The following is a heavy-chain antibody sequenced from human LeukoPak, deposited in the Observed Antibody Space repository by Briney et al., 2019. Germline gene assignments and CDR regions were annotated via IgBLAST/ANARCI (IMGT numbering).Heavy chain of an antibody. CDR2: IKQDRSEK. J-gene: IGHJ6*03. Sequence: GGSLRLSCAASGFTFSNYWMSWVRQAPGKGLEWVANIKQDRSEKYYVDSVKGRFTTSRDNAKNSLYLQMNSLRAEDTAVYYCARGHDNYYYYYMDVWGKGTTVTVSS. CDR1: GFTFSNYW. D-gene: IGHD3-9*01. V-gene: IGHV3-7*01. CDR3: ARGHDNYYYYYMDV.